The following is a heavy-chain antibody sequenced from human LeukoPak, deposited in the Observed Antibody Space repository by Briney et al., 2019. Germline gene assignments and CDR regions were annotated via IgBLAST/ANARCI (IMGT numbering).Heavy chain of an antibody. V-gene: IGHV3-23*01. D-gene: IGHD6-13*01. CDR1: GFTLRNFA. CDR2: ISGSGGST. J-gene: IGHJ5*02. Sequence: GRSLRLSCEDSGFTLRNFAVSWVRQAPGKGLEWVSVISGSGGSTHYADSVKGRFTISRDNSKNTVYLQMNSLRAEDTAVYYCAKDATSSWHQDWLDPWGQGTLVTVSS. CDR3: AKDATSSWHQDWLDP.